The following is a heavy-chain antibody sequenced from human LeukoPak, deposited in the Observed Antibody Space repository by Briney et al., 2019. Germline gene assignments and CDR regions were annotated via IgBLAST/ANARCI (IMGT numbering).Heavy chain of an antibody. V-gene: IGHV3-66*01. CDR3: ARDFGDY. J-gene: IGHJ4*02. D-gene: IGHD3-10*01. CDR1: GFTFSSYW. Sequence: PGGSLRLSCAASGFTFSSYWMNWVRQAPGKGLEWVSVIYSGGSISYADSVKGRFTMSRDNSKKTLDLQMNSLRAEDTAVYYCARDFGDYWGQGTLVTVSS. CDR2: IYSGGSI.